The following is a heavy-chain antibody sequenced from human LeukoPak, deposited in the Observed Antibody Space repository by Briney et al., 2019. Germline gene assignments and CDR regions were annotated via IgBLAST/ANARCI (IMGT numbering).Heavy chain of an antibody. V-gene: IGHV4-59*01. Sequence: PSETLSLTCTVSGGSISSYYWSWIRQPPGKGLEWIGYIDYSGSTSYNPSLKSRVTISVDTSKNQFSLKLSSVTAADTAVYYCARESSGWYYFDYWDQGTLVTVSS. CDR2: IDYSGST. J-gene: IGHJ4*02. D-gene: IGHD6-19*01. CDR3: ARESSGWYYFDY. CDR1: GGSISSYY.